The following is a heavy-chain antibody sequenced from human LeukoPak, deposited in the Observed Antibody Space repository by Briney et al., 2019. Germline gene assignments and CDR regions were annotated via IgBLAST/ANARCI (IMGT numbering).Heavy chain of an antibody. D-gene: IGHD3-22*01. J-gene: IGHJ6*04. CDR1: GFTFGTYA. CDR3: AKDGGNYYDTAGNHLMRSYMDV. Sequence: PGGSLRLSCAASGFTFGTYAMPWVRQVPGKGLAWVTVISHDAKSTYHVDSVKGRFTISRDNSKNTLYLQMNRMRAEDTAVYYCAKDGGNYYDTAGNHLMRSYMDVWGKGTTVTVSS. V-gene: IGHV3-30*04. CDR2: ISHDAKST.